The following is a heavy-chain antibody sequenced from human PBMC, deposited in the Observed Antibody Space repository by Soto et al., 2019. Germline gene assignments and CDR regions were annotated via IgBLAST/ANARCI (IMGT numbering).Heavy chain of an antibody. CDR1: GYSITTYG. Sequence: QVQLEQSGAEVKKPGASVRVSCKVSGYSITTYGVSWVRQAPGHGLEWMGWISGYSGKTRYAQKFQGRLTVTTDASTSTAYMELQSLRFDDTAIYFCARDRVGRATVVPDDAFDIWGQGTKVTVSS. CDR3: ARDRVGRATVVPDDAFDI. J-gene: IGHJ3*02. D-gene: IGHD2-21*01. CDR2: ISGYSGKT. V-gene: IGHV1-18*01.